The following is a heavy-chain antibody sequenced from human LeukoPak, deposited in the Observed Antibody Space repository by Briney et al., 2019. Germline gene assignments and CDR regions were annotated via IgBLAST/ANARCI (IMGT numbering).Heavy chain of an antibody. CDR1: GYTFTSYG. D-gene: IGHD2-15*01. CDR3: ARDVVVVVAASPYNWFDP. V-gene: IGHV1-18*01. Sequence: GASVKVSCKASGYTFTSYGISWVRQAPGQGLEWMGWISAYNGNTNYAQKFQGRVTITADESTSTAYMELSSLRSEDTAVYYCARDVVVVVAASPYNWFDPWGQGTLVTVSS. CDR2: ISAYNGNT. J-gene: IGHJ5*02.